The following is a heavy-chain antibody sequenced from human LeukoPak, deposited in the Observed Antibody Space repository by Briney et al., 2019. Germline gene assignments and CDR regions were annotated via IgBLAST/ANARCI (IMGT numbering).Heavy chain of an antibody. V-gene: IGHV4-59*01. D-gene: IGHD5-12*01. CDR2: IYYSGST. CDR3: ARTGYSGYEYYYYYMDV. Sequence: LETLSLTCTVSGGSISSYYWSWIRQPPGKGLEWIGYIYYSGSTNYNPSLKSRVTISVDTSKNQFSLKLSSVTAADTAVYYCARTGYSGYEYYYYYMDVWGKGATVTISS. CDR1: GGSISSYY. J-gene: IGHJ6*03.